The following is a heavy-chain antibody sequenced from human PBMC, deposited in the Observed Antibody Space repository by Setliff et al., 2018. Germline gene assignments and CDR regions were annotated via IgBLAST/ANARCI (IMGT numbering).Heavy chain of an antibody. CDR1: GFTFNSYA. D-gene: IGHD4-17*01. CDR3: AKDETTVTTYLFDY. Sequence: GGSLSLSCAASGFTFNSYAMSWVRQAPGKGLEWVSAISGSGGSTYHADSVKGRFTISRDNSKNTLYLQMNSLRAEDTAVYYCAKDETTVTTYLFDYWGQGTLVTVSS. J-gene: IGHJ4*02. V-gene: IGHV3-23*01. CDR2: ISGSGGST.